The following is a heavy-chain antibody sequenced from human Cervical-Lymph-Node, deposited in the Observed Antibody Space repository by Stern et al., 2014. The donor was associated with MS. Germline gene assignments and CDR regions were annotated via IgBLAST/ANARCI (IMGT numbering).Heavy chain of an antibody. CDR2: ISYDGSNK. CDR3: AKGPGTYNTSLIDY. CDR1: GFTFSGHA. D-gene: IGHD1-14*01. J-gene: IGHJ4*02. Sequence: VQLVESGGDVDQPGRSLRLSCAASGFTFSGHAMHWVRQAPGKGLDWVAVISYDGSNKFYADSVKGRFTISRDNSKNTLSLQRNSLRTEDTAVYYCAKGPGTYNTSLIDYWGQGALVTVSS. V-gene: IGHV3-30*18.